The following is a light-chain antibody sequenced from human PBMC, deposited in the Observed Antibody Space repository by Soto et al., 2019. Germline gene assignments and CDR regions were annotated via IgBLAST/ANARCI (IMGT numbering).Light chain of an antibody. J-gene: IGKJ4*01. V-gene: IGKV3-20*01. CDR1: QTVSNTY. Sequence: EIVLTQFPGALSLSPGERVTLSCRASQTVSNTYLAWHQQKSGQAPKFLIYGASNRATGIPDRFSGSGSGTDFTLTISRLEPEDFAVYYCQQYGALPPTFGGGTKVEIK. CDR3: QQYGALPPT. CDR2: GAS.